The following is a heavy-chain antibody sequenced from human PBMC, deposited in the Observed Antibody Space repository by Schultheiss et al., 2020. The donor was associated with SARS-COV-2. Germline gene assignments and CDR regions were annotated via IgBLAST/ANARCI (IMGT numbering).Heavy chain of an antibody. CDR1: GYTFTSYG. CDR2: INPNSGGT. J-gene: IGHJ6*02. CDR3: ARGDAQYCSSTSCFRPKRAYYYYGMDV. V-gene: IGHV1-2*04. Sequence: ASVKVSCKASGYTFTSYGISWVRQAPGQGLEWMGWINPNSGGTNYAQKFQGWVTMTRDTSISTAYMELSRLRSDDTAVYYCARGDAQYCSSTSCFRPKRAYYYYGMDVWGQGTTVTVSS. D-gene: IGHD2-2*01.